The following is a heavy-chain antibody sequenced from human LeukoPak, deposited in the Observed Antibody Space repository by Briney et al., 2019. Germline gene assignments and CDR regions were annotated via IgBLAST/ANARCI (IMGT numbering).Heavy chain of an antibody. Sequence: GGSLRLSCAASGFTFSRYGMHWVRQAPGKGLEWVSFTRFDGKNKYYADSVKGRFTISKDSSKNTLGLQMNSLRTEDTAVYYCARGSQYNILTGFIVGAMDDFDYWGQGTLVTVSS. V-gene: IGHV3-30*02. J-gene: IGHJ4*02. D-gene: IGHD3-9*01. CDR2: TRFDGKNK. CDR3: ARGSQYNILTGFIVGAMDDFDY. CDR1: GFTFSRYG.